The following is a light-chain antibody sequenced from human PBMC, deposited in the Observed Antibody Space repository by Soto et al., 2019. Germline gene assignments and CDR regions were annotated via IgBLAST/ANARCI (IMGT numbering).Light chain of an antibody. CDR3: QQYNNWWT. V-gene: IGKV3-15*01. CDR2: RVS. CDR1: QTITT. J-gene: IGKJ1*01. Sequence: EIVLTQSPGTLSLSPGERATLSCRASQTITTLAWYQRKPGQAPRLLIYRVSSRATGIPARFSGSGSGTEFTLTISSLQSEDFAVYYCQQYNNWWTFGQGTKVDIK.